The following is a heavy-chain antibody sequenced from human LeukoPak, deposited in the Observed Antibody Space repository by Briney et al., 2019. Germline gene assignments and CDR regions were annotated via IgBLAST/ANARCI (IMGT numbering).Heavy chain of an antibody. CDR1: GGSISSSSYY. V-gene: IGHV4-39*01. Sequence: SETLSLTCTVSGGSISSSSYYWGWIRQPPGKGLEWIGSIYYSGSTYYNPSLKSRVTISVDTSKNQFSLKLSSVTAADTAVYYCARGPDYDSSGYYYGAFDIWGQGTMVTVSS. D-gene: IGHD3-22*01. CDR2: IYYSGST. J-gene: IGHJ3*02. CDR3: ARGPDYDSSGYYYGAFDI.